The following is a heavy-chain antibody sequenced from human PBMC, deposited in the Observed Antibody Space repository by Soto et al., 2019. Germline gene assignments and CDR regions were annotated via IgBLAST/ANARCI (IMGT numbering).Heavy chain of an antibody. V-gene: IGHV3-9*01. CDR3: AKAPTGTTDGYFDY. D-gene: IGHD1-1*01. Sequence: EVQLVESGGGLVQPGRSLRLSCAASGFTFEDYAMDWVRQAPGKGLEWVSGIRWNSGSIGYADSVKGRFTISRDNAKNSLYLQMNSLRAEDTALYYCAKAPTGTTDGYFDYWGQGTLVTVSS. CDR2: IRWNSGSI. J-gene: IGHJ4*02. CDR1: GFTFEDYA.